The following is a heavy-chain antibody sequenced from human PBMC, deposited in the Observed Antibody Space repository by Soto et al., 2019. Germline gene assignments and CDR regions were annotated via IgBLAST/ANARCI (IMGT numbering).Heavy chain of an antibody. CDR1: GFTFSSYA. V-gene: IGHV3-30-3*01. CDR3: ARELASPDAFDI. J-gene: IGHJ3*02. CDR2: ISYDGSNK. Sequence: GSLRLSCAASGFTFSSYAMHWVRQAPGKGLEWVAVISYDGSNKYYADSVKGRFTISRDNSKNTLYLQMNSLRAEDTAVYYCARELASPDAFDIWGQGTMVTVSS.